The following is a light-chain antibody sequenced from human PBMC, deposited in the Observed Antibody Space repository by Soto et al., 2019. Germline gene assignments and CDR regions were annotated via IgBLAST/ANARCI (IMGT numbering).Light chain of an antibody. V-gene: IGKV3-11*01. J-gene: IGKJ2*01. CDR1: QSINRH. CDR3: QQYNKWPPFT. Sequence: EIVLTQSPATLSLSPGERATLSCRASQSINRHLAWYRQKPGQAPRLLIYDASNRATGIPARFSGSGSGTDFTLTISSLEPEDFGVYYCQQYNKWPPFTFGQGTKLEIK. CDR2: DAS.